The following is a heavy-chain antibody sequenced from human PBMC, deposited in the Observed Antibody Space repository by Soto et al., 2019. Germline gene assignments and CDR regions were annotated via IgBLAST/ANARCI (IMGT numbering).Heavy chain of an antibody. Sequence: LTCTVSGDSISRASYYCGWIRQPPGKGLEWIGRIDYTGNTYYNPSLKGRITISVDTSKRQFSLNLSSVTAADTAVYYCALYDSSDNMTFDIWGRGTMVTVSS. CDR2: IDYTGNT. J-gene: IGHJ3*02. CDR3: ALYDSSDNMTFDI. V-gene: IGHV4-39*01. CDR1: GDSISRASYY. D-gene: IGHD3-22*01.